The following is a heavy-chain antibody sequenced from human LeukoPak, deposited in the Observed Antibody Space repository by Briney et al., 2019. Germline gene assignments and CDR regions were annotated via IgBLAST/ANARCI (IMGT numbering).Heavy chain of an antibody. V-gene: IGHV3-33*01. CDR2: IWYDGSNK. J-gene: IGHJ6*03. Sequence: PGRSLRLSCAASGFTFSSYGMHWVRQAPGKGLEWVAVIWYDGSNKYYADSVKGRFTISRDNSKNTLYLRMNSLRAEDTAVYYCARGVAAVAYYYYYYMDVWGKGTTVTVSS. CDR3: ARGVAAVAYYYYYYMDV. D-gene: IGHD6-13*01. CDR1: GFTFSSYG.